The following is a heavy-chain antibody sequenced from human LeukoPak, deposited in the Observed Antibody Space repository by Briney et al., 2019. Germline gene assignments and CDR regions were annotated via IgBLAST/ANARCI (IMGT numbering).Heavy chain of an antibody. D-gene: IGHD3-10*01. Sequence: GGSLRLSCAASGLTVTSKFMAWVRQAPGKGLVWVSRINSDGSSTNYADSVKGRFTISRDNAKNTLYLQMNSLRAEDTAMYYCARAVYYSNYLGYWGQGTLVTVSS. CDR1: GLTVTSKF. CDR2: INSDGSST. CDR3: ARAVYYSNYLGY. V-gene: IGHV3-74*01. J-gene: IGHJ4*01.